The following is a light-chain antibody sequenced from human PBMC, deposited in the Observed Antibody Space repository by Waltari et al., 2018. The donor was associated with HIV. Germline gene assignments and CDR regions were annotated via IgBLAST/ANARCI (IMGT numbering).Light chain of an antibody. CDR3: CSYVGADTPVL. V-gene: IGLV2-23*02. J-gene: IGLJ2*01. Sequence: QSALIQLASFYGSPGESIILSCTGDSNTIGGYNLVSCYQQHPGRAPQLIIYGVNTRPSYVSSRFSWSKSCNTADLTIAGLQAEDAAVDFCCSYVGADTPVLLGGGTKLTVL. CDR2: GVN. CDR1: SNTIGGYNL.